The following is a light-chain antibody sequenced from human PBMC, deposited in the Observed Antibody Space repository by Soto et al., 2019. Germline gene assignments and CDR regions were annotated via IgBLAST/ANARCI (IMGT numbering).Light chain of an antibody. J-gene: IGKJ1*01. CDR3: QQYNSYSQT. V-gene: IGKV1-5*01. Sequence: DIQMTQSPSTLSASVGDRVTITCRASQSISSWLAWYQQKPGKAPKLLIYDASSLESGVPSRFSGSGSGTEFTLTISSLQPDDCETYYCQQYNSYSQTFGQGTKVEIK. CDR2: DAS. CDR1: QSISSW.